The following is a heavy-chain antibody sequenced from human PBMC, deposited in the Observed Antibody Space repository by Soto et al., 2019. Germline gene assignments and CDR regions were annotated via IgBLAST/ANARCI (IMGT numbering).Heavy chain of an antibody. J-gene: IGHJ4*02. CDR2: IKEDGTEK. V-gene: IGHV3-7*03. CDR3: ATDWVSYGDGLAFDH. CDR1: GFTFSSYW. D-gene: IGHD4-17*01. Sequence: EVQLVETGGGLVQPGGSLRLSCATSGFTFSSYWMSWVRQAPGKGLEWVADIKEDGTEKYYVDSVKGRFTISRDNVKNSLYLQMRSLRAEDTAVYYCATDWVSYGDGLAFDHWGQGTLVTVSS.